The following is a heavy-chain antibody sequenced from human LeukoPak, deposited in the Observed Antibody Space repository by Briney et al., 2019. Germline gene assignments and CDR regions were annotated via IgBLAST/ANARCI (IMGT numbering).Heavy chain of an antibody. D-gene: IGHD1-26*01. V-gene: IGHV1-69*08. CDR1: GGTLNSHT. Sequence: ASVKVSCKASGGTLNSHTFSWVRQAPGQGLEWMGRITPIIDSAKYAQNFQDRVSIIADKSTSTVYLELSGLRSEDTAVYFCARVNLRGSQYNWFDPWGQGTLVTVPS. CDR3: ARVNLRGSQYNWFDP. CDR2: ITPIIDSA. J-gene: IGHJ5*02.